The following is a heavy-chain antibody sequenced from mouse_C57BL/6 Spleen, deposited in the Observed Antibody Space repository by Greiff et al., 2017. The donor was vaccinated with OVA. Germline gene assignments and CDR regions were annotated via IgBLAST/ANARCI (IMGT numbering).Heavy chain of an antibody. CDR2: IYPGSGST. D-gene: IGHD2-4*01. CDR1: GYTFTSYW. CDR3: ARGVYDYDGGSYAMDY. Sequence: VQLQQSGAELVKPGASVKMSCKASGYTFTSYWITWVKQRPGQGLEWIGDIYPGSGSTNYNEKFKSKATLTVDTSSSTAYMQLSSLTSEDSAVYYCARGVYDYDGGSYAMDYWGQGTSVTVSS. J-gene: IGHJ4*01. V-gene: IGHV1-55*01.